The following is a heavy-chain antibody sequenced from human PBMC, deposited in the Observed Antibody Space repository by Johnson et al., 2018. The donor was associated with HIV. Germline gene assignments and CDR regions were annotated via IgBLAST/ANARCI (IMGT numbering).Heavy chain of an antibody. D-gene: IGHD2-21*02. CDR2: INWSGGIT. J-gene: IGHJ3*02. CDR3: GRGEEAYCGGDGYSGAFDI. V-gene: IGHV3-20*04. Sequence: EVQLVESGGGVVRPGGSLRLSCAASGFTFDAYGMSWVRQAPGKGLEWVSGINWSGGITAYADSVKGRFTISRDNAKNSLYLQMNSRRAEDTALYYVGRGEEAYCGGDGYSGAFDIWGHGTMVTVSS. CDR1: GFTFDAYG.